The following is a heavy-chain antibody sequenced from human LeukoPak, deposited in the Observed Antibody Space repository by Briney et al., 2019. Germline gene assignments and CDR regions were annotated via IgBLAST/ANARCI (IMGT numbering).Heavy chain of an antibody. J-gene: IGHJ4*02. Sequence: PGGSLRLSCAASGFTFSSYSMNWVRQAPGKGLEWVSYISSSSSTIYYADSVKGRFTISRDNAKNSLYLQMNSLRAEDTAVYYCARGVLSSGYYYEPSFFFDYWGQGTLVTVSS. CDR3: ARGVLSSGYYYEPSFFFDY. CDR2: ISSSSSTI. D-gene: IGHD3-22*01. CDR1: GFTFSSYS. V-gene: IGHV3-48*04.